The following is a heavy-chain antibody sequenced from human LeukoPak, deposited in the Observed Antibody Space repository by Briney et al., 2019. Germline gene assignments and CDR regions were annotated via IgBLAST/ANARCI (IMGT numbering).Heavy chain of an antibody. CDR3: AKGPRPITMVRGVMRWFDP. V-gene: IGHV3-30*04. D-gene: IGHD3-10*01. J-gene: IGHJ5*02. CDR1: GFTFSSYA. CDR2: ISYDGSNK. Sequence: PGRSLRLSCAASGFTFSSYAMHWVRQAPGKGLEWVAVISYDGSNKYYADSVKGRFTISRDNSKNTLYLQMNSLRAEDTAVYYCAKGPRPITMVRGVMRWFDPWGQGTLVTVSS.